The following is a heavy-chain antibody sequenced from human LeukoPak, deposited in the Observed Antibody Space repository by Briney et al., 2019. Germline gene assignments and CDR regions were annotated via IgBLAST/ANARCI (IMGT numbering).Heavy chain of an antibody. V-gene: IGHV3-66*01. CDR3: AREDTYFFDY. CDR1: GFTVTSNY. J-gene: IGHJ4*02. Sequence: GGSLRLSCAASGFTVTSNYMSWVRQAPGKGLEWVSTIYSGGGTYYADSVKGRFTISRDISKNKLYLQMNSLRAEDTAVYYCAREDTYFFDYWGQGTLVTVSS. CDR2: IYSGGGT.